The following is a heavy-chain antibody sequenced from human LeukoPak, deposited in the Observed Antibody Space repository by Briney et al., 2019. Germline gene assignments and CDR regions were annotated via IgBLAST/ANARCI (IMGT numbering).Heavy chain of an antibody. CDR2: IYSGGST. J-gene: IGHJ6*02. D-gene: IGHD2-2*01. CDR1: GFTVSSNY. V-gene: IGHV3-66*01. Sequence: GGSLRLSCAASGFTVSSNYMSWVRQAPGKGLEWVSVIYSGGSTYYADSVKARFTISRDNSKNTLYLQMNSLRAEDTAVYYCARERLYCSSTSCYGMDVWGQGTTVTVSS. CDR3: ARERLYCSSTSCYGMDV.